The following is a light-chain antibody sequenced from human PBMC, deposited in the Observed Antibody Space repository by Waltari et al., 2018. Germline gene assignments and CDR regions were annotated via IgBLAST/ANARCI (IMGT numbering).Light chain of an antibody. J-gene: IGLJ2*01. Sequence: SYELTQPPSVSVSPGQTVSITCSGENLAEKYVGGYRQTPGQSHRLLIYEDVKRPSGIPERFSGSNSGNTATLTISGTQAVDEADYYCQSWERSTMVFGGGTKLTVL. CDR1: NLAEKY. CDR3: QSWERSTMV. V-gene: IGLV3-1*01. CDR2: EDV.